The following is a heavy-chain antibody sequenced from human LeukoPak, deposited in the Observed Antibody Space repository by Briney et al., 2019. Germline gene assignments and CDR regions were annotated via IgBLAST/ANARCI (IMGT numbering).Heavy chain of an antibody. CDR2: IYSDNT. Sequence: GGSLRLSCTVSGFTVSSNSMSWVRQAPGKGLEWVSFIYSDNTHYSDSVKGRFTISRDNSKNTLYLQMNSLRAEDTAVYYCARVPSYYYDSSGKTRGAGRAFDIWGQGTMVTVSS. CDR1: GFTVSSNS. J-gene: IGHJ3*02. CDR3: ARVPSYYYDSSGKTRGAGRAFDI. D-gene: IGHD3-22*01. V-gene: IGHV3-53*01.